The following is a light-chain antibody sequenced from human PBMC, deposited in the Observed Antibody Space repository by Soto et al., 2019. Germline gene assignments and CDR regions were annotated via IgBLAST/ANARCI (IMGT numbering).Light chain of an antibody. CDR3: QQSYSTPLT. V-gene: IGKV1-39*01. CDR2: AAS. CDR1: QDISNY. Sequence: DIQMTQSPSSLSASVGDRVTITCLASQDISNYLAWYQQKPGKVPKLLIYAASSLQSGVPSRFSGSGSGTDFTLTISSLQPEDFATYYCQQSYSTPLTFGGGTKVDIK. J-gene: IGKJ4*01.